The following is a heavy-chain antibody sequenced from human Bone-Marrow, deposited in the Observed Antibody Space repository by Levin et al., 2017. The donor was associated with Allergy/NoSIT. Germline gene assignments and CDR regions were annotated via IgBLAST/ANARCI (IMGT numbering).Heavy chain of an antibody. CDR3: ARDDIAAGQYYFDY. Sequence: LSLTCAASGFIFSSFGMHWVRQTPGKGLEWVALISYDGSNKYYAESVKGRFTISRDNSKNTLSLQMNSLRAEDTALYYCARDDIAAGQYYFDYWGQGTLVTVSS. D-gene: IGHD6-13*01. CDR1: GFIFSSFG. V-gene: IGHV3-33*05. CDR2: ISYDGSNK. J-gene: IGHJ4*02.